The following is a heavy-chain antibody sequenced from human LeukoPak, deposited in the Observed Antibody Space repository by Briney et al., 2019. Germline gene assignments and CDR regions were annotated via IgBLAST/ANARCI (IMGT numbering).Heavy chain of an antibody. Sequence: SETLSLTCAVYGGSFSGYYWSWIRQPPGKGLEWIGEINHSGSTNYNPSLKSRVTISVDTSKNQFSLKLSSVTAADTAVYYCVTQILLCHYYWGQGTLVTVSS. CDR3: VTQILLCHYY. D-gene: IGHD3-10*01. CDR1: GGSFSGYY. J-gene: IGHJ4*02. CDR2: INHSGST. V-gene: IGHV4-34*01.